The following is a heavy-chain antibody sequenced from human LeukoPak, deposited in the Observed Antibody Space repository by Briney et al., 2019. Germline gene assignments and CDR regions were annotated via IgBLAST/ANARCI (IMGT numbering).Heavy chain of an antibody. Sequence: SVKVSCKAFGGSFISEAISWVRQAPGQGLEWMGGIIPIFGTANYAQKFQGRVTITTDESTSTAYMEVSSLRSEDTAVYYCATLGSSGYLYYFDYWGQGTLVTVSS. CDR1: GGSFISEA. J-gene: IGHJ4*02. D-gene: IGHD3-22*01. CDR3: ATLGSSGYLYYFDY. V-gene: IGHV1-69*05. CDR2: IIPIFGTA.